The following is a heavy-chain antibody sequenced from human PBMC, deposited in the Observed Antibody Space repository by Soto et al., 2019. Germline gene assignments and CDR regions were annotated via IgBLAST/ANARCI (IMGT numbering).Heavy chain of an antibody. CDR2: ISAYNGNT. V-gene: IGHV1-18*01. D-gene: IGHD3-10*01. Sequence: GASVKVSCKASGYTFTSYGISWVRQAPGQGLEWMGWISAYNGNTNYAQKLQGRVTMTTDTSTSTAYMELRSLRSDDTAVYYCARVSYYGSGSHVRAYYYYYMDVWGKGTTVTVSS. J-gene: IGHJ6*03. CDR1: GYTFTSYG. CDR3: ARVSYYGSGSHVRAYYYYYMDV.